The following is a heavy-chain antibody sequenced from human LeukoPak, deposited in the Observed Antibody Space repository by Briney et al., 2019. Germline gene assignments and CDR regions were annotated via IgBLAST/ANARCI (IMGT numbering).Heavy chain of an antibody. CDR1: GDTIRRPLDY. CDR2: IYFSGST. D-gene: IGHD3-10*01. Sequence: ETLSLTCTISGDTIRRPLDYWVWVRQAPGKRLEWLGSIYFSGSTHFNPSLRSRLDMSVDTPKNQFSLSLHSVTAEETAVYFCARNSSRDCGDANCFPGGWLATWGHGMLVTVSS. J-gene: IGHJ4*01. V-gene: IGHV4-39*01. CDR3: ARNSSRDCGDANCFPGGWLAT.